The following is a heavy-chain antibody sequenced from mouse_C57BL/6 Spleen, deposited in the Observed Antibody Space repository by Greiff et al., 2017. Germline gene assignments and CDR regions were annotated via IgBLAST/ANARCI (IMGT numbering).Heavy chain of an antibody. V-gene: IGHV5-16*01. D-gene: IGHD1-1*01. CDR1: GFTFSDYY. J-gene: IGHJ1*03. CDR3: ARGVVATDFDV. Sequence: EVMLVESEGGLVQPGSSMKLSCTASGFTFSDYYMAWVRQVPETGLEWVANINYDGSSTYYLDSLKSRFIISRDNAKNILYLQMSSLKSEDTATYYCARGVVATDFDVWGTGTTVTVSS. CDR2: INYDGSST.